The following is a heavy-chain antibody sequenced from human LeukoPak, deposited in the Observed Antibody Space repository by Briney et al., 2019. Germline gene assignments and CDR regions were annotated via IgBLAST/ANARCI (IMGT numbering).Heavy chain of an antibody. D-gene: IGHD3-10*01. CDR1: GYTFTGYY. Sequence: GASVKVSCKASGYTFTGYYMHWVRQAPGQGLEWMGWINPNSGGTNYAQKFQGRVTMTRDTSISTAYMELSRLRSDDTAVYYCARVQSHVLLWFGELLTPGGYYFHYWGQGTLVTVSS. CDR3: ARVQSHVLLWFGELLTPGGYYFHY. CDR2: INPNSGGT. V-gene: IGHV1-2*02. J-gene: IGHJ4*02.